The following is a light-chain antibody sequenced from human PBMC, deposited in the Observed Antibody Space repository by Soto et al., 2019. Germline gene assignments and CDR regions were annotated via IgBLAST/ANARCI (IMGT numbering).Light chain of an antibody. CDR2: DIS. J-gene: IGKJ5*01. Sequence: EIVMTQSPSTLSVSPWERSTLSFRASQSVSSNLAWYQQRPGQAPRLLIYDISNRAAGVPARFSGSGSETEFTLTIRSLQSEDFAVYFCQQYNNWPSFGQGTRLEIK. CDR3: QQYNNWPS. V-gene: IGKV3-15*01. CDR1: QSVSSN.